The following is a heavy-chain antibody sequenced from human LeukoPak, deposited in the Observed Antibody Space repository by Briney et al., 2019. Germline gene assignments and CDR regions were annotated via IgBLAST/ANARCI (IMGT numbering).Heavy chain of an antibody. D-gene: IGHD3-22*01. CDR2: INSDGSST. V-gene: IGHV3-74*01. Sequence: GGSLKLSCAASGFTFSSYWMHWVRQAPGKGLVWVARINSDGSSTSYADSVKGRFTISRDNAKNTQYLQMNSLRVEDTAGDFCGRDGYYYDSSGYFNYWGQGTLVTVSS. CDR3: GRDGYYYDSSGYFNY. CDR1: GFTFSSYW. J-gene: IGHJ4*02.